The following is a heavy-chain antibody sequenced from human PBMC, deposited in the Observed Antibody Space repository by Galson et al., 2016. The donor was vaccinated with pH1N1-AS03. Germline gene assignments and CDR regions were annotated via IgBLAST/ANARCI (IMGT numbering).Heavy chain of an antibody. D-gene: IGHD3-22*01. CDR1: AYTFANYW. CDR3: ARLGGGAESTMIVVVPESSEDY. CDR2: MYPANFDT. Sequence: QSGAEVKKPGESLKISCKASAYTFANYWIVWVRQMPGKGLEWMGIMYPANFDTRYSPSFQGHVTISADTSINTAYLQWSSLRASDTAMYYCARLGGGAESTMIVVVPESSEDYWGQGTLVTVSS. V-gene: IGHV5-51*01. J-gene: IGHJ4*02.